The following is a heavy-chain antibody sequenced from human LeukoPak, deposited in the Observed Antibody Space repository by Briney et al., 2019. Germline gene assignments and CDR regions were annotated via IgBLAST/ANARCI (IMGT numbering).Heavy chain of an antibody. CDR3: AREEVPHGFDI. Sequence: KSSETLSLTCTVSGGSISTYYWSWIRQPPGKGLEYIGYIYYSGSSNYNPSLKSRVTISLDTSKNQFSLKLSSVTAADTAVYYCAREEVPHGFDIWGQGTMVTVSS. V-gene: IGHV4-59*01. CDR2: IYYSGSS. CDR1: GGSISTYY. J-gene: IGHJ3*02.